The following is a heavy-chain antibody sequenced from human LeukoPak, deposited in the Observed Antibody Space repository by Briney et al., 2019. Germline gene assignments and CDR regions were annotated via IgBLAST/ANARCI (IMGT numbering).Heavy chain of an antibody. V-gene: IGHV3-74*01. D-gene: IGHD1-14*01. CDR3: ARGYHDAFDI. Sequence: GGSLRLSCAASGFTFSSYWMHWVRQAPGKGLVWVSFITTDGSSTTYADSVKGRFTISRDNAKNTLYPQMNSLRAEDTAVYYCARGYHDAFDIWGQGTMVTVSS. J-gene: IGHJ3*02. CDR2: ITTDGSST. CDR1: GFTFSSYW.